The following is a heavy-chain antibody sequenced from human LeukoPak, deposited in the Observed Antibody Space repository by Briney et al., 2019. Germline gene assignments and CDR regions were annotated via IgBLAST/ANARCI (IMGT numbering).Heavy chain of an antibody. CDR2: IYYTGST. CDR1: GGSINNYY. J-gene: IGHJ3*02. D-gene: IGHD3-22*01. V-gene: IGHV4-59*01. Sequence: SETLSLTCTVSGGSINNYYWSWVRQPPGAGLEWLAYIYYTGSTNYNPSLKSRVTMSVDTSKNQFSLKLTSVTAADTAVYYCALERGDSSIYGAFDIWGQGTMVTVSS. CDR3: ALERGDSSIYGAFDI.